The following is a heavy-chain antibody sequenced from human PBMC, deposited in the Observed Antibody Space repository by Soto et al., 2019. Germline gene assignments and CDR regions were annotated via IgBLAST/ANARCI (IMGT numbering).Heavy chain of an antibody. CDR3: AKSYSRFLEWLDPLQAWD. CDR2: ISAYNGNT. D-gene: IGHD3-3*01. V-gene: IGHV1-18*04. Sequence: ASVKVSCKASGYTFTSYGISWVRQAPGQGLEWMGWISAYNGNTNYAQKLQGRVTMTTDTSTSTAYMELRSLRSDDTAVYYCAKSYSRFLEWLDPLQAWDWGQGTLVTVSS. J-gene: IGHJ4*02. CDR1: GYTFTSYG.